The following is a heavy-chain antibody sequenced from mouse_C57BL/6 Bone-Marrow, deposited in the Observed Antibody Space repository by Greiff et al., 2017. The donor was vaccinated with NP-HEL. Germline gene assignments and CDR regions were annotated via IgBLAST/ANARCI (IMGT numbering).Heavy chain of an antibody. CDR3: ATGTKVLYFDY. J-gene: IGHJ2*01. D-gene: IGHD2-14*01. V-gene: IGHV1-81*01. CDR2: IYPRSGNT. Sequence: QVQLQQSGAELARPGASVKLSCKASGYTFTSYGISWVKQRTGQGLEWIGEIYPRSGNTYYNEKFKGKATLTADKSSSTAYMELRSLTSEDSAVYFCATGTKVLYFDYWGQGTTLTVSS. CDR1: GYTFTSYG.